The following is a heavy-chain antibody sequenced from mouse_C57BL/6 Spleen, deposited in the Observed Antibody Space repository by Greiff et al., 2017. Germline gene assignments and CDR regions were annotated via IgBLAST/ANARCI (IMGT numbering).Heavy chain of an antibody. CDR1: GYSITSGYD. CDR2: ISYRGST. D-gene: IGHD2-3*01. CDR3: ARGEIYDGYPSSFDV. Sequence: EVKLMESGPGMVKPSQSLSLTCTVTGYSITSGYDWHWIRHFPGNKLEWMGYISYRGSTNYNPSLKSRISITHDTSKNHFFLKLNSVTTEDTATYYCARGEIYDGYPSSFDVWGTGTTVTVSS. J-gene: IGHJ1*03. V-gene: IGHV3-1*01.